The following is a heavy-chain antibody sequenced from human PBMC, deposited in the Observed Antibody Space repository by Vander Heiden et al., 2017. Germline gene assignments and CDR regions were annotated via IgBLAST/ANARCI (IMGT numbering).Heavy chain of an antibody. CDR1: GGSISTYY. V-gene: IGHV4-59*01. CDR2: IYDGGST. Sequence: QVQLQESGPGLVKPSEPLSLTCTVSGGSISTYYWSWIRQPPGKGLEWIGYIYDGGSTNYNPSLKSRVTISVGTSKNQYSLKLSSVTAADTAVYYCARDGAVAGMGSFDYWGQGALVTVSS. J-gene: IGHJ4*02. CDR3: ARDGAVAGMGSFDY. D-gene: IGHD6-19*01.